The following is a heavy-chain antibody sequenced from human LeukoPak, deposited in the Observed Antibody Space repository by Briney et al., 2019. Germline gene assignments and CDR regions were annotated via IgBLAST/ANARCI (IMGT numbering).Heavy chain of an antibody. CDR1: SASISDYY. D-gene: IGHD5-18*01. CDR2: IYYTGIA. V-gene: IGHV4-59*08. J-gene: IGHJ4*02. Sequence: SETLSLTCTVSSASISDYYWSWIRQPPGKGLEWIGYIYYTGIANYNPSLKSRLTMSVDTSKSQLSLRLSSVTAADTAVYYCLTVDTSMGVDYWGQGTLVTVSS. CDR3: LTVDTSMGVDY.